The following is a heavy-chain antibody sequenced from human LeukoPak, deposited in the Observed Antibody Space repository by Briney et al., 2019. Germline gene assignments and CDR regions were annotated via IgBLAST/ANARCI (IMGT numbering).Heavy chain of an antibody. V-gene: IGHV3-66*01. D-gene: IGHD1-26*01. Sequence: GGSLRLSCAASGFTVSSNYMSWVRQAPGKGLEWVSVIYSGGSTYYADSVKGRFTISRDNSKNTLYLQMNSLRAEDTAVFYCARGRLEAMWELLPYDAFDIWGQGTMVTVSS. J-gene: IGHJ3*02. CDR1: GFTVSSNY. CDR2: IYSGGST. CDR3: ARGRLEAMWELLPYDAFDI.